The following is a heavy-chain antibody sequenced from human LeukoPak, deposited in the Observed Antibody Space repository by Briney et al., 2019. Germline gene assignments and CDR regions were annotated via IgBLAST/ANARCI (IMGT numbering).Heavy chain of an antibody. CDR1: GFTFSSYE. CDR3: ARDREYYDILTGYYIRYGMDV. D-gene: IGHD3-9*01. J-gene: IGHJ6*02. CDR2: ISSSGSTI. Sequence: GGSLRLSCAASGFTFSSYEVNWVRQAPGKGLEWVSYISSSGSTIYYADSVKGRFTISRDNAKNSLYLQMNSLRAEDTAVYYCARDREYYDILTGYYIRYGMDVWGQGTTVTVSS. V-gene: IGHV3-48*03.